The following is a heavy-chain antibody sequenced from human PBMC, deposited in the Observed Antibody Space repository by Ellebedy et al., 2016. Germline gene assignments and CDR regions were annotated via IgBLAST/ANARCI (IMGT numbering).Heavy chain of an antibody. Sequence: ASVKVSCKASGYTFTTYYIHWVRQAPGPGLEWMGIINPSGGNTRYAQKLQGRITMTRDTSTSTVYMELSSLRSEDTAVYFCARGSGGSYGMDVWGQGTTVTVS. CDR3: ARGSGGSYGMDV. CDR1: GYTFTTYY. V-gene: IGHV1-46*01. CDR2: INPSGGNT. D-gene: IGHD1-26*01. J-gene: IGHJ6*02.